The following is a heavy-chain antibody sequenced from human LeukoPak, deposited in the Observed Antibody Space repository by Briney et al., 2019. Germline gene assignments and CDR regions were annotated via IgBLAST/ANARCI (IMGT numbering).Heavy chain of an antibody. D-gene: IGHD1-7*01. V-gene: IGHV1-69*05. CDR2: IIPIFGTA. J-gene: IGHJ6*03. CDR3: ASPARPWNYAWYYYYYYMDV. CDR1: GGTFSSYA. Sequence: GASVKVSCKASGGTFSSYAISWVRQAPGQGLEWMGGIIPIFGTASYAQKFQGRVTITTDESTSTAYMELSSLRSEDTAVYYCASPARPWNYAWYYYYYYMDVWGRGTTVTVSS.